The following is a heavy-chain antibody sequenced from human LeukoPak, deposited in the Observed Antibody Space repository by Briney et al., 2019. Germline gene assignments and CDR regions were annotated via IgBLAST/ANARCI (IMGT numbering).Heavy chain of an antibody. CDR1: GYTFTSYG. D-gene: IGHD2-2*01. CDR3: ARAPKDIIVVPADNPVIDY. V-gene: IGHV1-18*01. Sequence: ASVKVSCKASGYTFTSYGISWVRQAPGQGLEWMGWISAYNGNTNYAQKLQGRVTMTTDTSTSTAYMELRSLRSDDTAVYYCARAPKDIIVVPADNPVIDYWGQGTLVTVSS. J-gene: IGHJ4*02. CDR2: ISAYNGNT.